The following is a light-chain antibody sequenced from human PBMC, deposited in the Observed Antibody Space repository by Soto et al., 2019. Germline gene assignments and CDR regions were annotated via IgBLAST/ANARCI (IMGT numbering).Light chain of an antibody. CDR1: QGISSY. J-gene: IGKJ4*01. CDR3: QQYDSYSS. CDR2: AAS. Sequence: IQLTQSPSSLSASVGDRVTITCRASQGISSYLAWYQQKPGKAPKLLIYAASTLQSGVPSRFSGSGSGTDFTLTISSLQPEDFATYYCQQYDSYSSFGGGTKVEIK. V-gene: IGKV1-9*01.